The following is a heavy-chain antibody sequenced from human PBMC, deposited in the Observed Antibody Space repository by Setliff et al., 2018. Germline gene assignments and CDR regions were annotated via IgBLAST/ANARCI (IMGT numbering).Heavy chain of an antibody. Sequence: GGSLRLSCAASGFTFSSYWMAWVRQAPGKGLEWVANINQDGSQKYYVDSVKGRFTISRDNAKNSLYLRVNSLRVEDTALYYCARDPTRKFDSWGQGTLVTVSS. CDR3: ARDPTRKFDS. J-gene: IGHJ4*02. V-gene: IGHV3-7*03. CDR2: INQDGSQK. CDR1: GFTFSSYW.